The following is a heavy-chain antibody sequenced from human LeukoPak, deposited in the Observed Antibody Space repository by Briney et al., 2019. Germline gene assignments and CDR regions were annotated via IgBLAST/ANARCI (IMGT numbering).Heavy chain of an antibody. J-gene: IGHJ4*02. V-gene: IGHV1-2*02. CDR3: ASVPYYYDYSHFDY. CDR2: INPKSGGT. CDR1: GYTFTDYY. D-gene: IGHD3-22*01. Sequence: ASVKVSCKASGYTFTDYYMHWVRQAPGQGLEWMGWINPKSGGTNYAQQFEGRVTLTRDTSISTSYMEVSGLRYDDTAVYYCASVPYYYDYSHFDYWGQGTLVSVST.